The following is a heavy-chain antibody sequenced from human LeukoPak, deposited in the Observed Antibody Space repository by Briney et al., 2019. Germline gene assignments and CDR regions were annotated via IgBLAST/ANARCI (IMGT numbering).Heavy chain of an antibody. CDR3: ARDGASIDDQYYGLDV. J-gene: IGHJ6*02. Sequence: GRSLRLSCAASGFTFDEYAMHWVRQAPGKGLEWVSGISWNSGSKGYADSVKGQFTISRDNDKNTVFLEMNSLRAEDTAVYYCARDGASIDDQYYGLDVWGQGTTVTVSS. D-gene: IGHD1-1*01. CDR1: GFTFDEYA. V-gene: IGHV3-9*01. CDR2: ISWNSGSK.